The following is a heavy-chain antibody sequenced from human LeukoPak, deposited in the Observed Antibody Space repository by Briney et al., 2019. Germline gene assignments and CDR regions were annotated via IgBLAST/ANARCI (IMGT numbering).Heavy chain of an antibody. V-gene: IGHV1-8*01. D-gene: IGHD6-13*01. CDR3: ARVLAAAGHWYFDL. CDR2: MNPNSGNT. CDR1: GYTFTSYD. J-gene: IGHJ2*01. Sequence: ASVKVSCKASGYTFTSYDINWVRQATGQGLEWMGWMNPNSGNTGYAQKFQGRVTMTRNTSISTAYMELRSLRSDDTAVYYCARVLAAAGHWYFDLWGRGTLVTVSS.